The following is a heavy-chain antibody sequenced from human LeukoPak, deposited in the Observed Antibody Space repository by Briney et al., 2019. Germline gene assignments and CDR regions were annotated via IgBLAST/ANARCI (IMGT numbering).Heavy chain of an antibody. CDR3: ARDPQWFGELLRSNWFDP. V-gene: IGHV1-18*01. D-gene: IGHD3-10*01. CDR1: GYTFTSYG. CDR2: ISAYNGNT. J-gene: IGHJ5*02. Sequence: ASVKVSCKASGYTFTSYGISWVRQAPGQGLEWMGWISAYNGNTSYAQKLQGRVTMTTDTSTSTAYMELRSLRSDDTAVYYCARDPQWFGELLRSNWFDPWGQGTLATVSS.